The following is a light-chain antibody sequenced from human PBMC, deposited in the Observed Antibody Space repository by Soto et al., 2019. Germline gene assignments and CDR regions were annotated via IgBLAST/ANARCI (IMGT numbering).Light chain of an antibody. V-gene: IGKV1-9*01. CDR2: VTS. J-gene: IGKJ3*01. CDR1: QGIGSY. Sequence: IPLTQSPSSLSASVGDRVTITCRASQGIGSYLAWYQQKPGKAPELLIYVTSKLQSGVPSRFSGSGSGTVFTLTISSLQPEDFATYYCQQLYSYPFTFGPETKVDIK. CDR3: QQLYSYPFT.